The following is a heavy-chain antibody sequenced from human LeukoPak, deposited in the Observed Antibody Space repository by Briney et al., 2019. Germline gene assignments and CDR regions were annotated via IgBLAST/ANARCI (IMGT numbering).Heavy chain of an antibody. V-gene: IGHV3-23*01. J-gene: IGHJ4*02. CDR3: AKEVYYDFWSGSNGDY. CDR2: ISGSGGST. D-gene: IGHD3-3*01. CDR1: GFTFSSYA. Sequence: PGGSLRLSCAASGFTFSSYAMSWVRQAPGKGLEWVSAISGSGGSTYYADSVKGRFTISRDNSKNTLYLQMNSLRAEDTAVYYCAKEVYYDFWSGSNGDYWGQGTLVTVSS.